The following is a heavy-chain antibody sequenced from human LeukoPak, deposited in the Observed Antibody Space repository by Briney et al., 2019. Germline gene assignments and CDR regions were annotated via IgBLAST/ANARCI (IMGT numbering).Heavy chain of an antibody. V-gene: IGHV3-20*04. CDR1: GFTFDDYG. CDR3: ARDTYYYDSSGYFDY. J-gene: IGHJ4*02. Sequence: PGGSLRLSCAASGFTFDDYGMSWVRHAPGKGLEWVSGINWNGGSTGYADSVKGRFTISRDNAKNSLYLQMNSLRAEDTALYFCARDTYYYDSSGYFDYWGQGTLVTVSS. CDR2: INWNGGST. D-gene: IGHD3-22*01.